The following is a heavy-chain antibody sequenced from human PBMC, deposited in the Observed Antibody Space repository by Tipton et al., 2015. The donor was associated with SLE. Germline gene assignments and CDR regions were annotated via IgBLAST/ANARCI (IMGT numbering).Heavy chain of an antibody. CDR3: ASGGYGSGSHYLGGWFDP. V-gene: IGHV4-31*03. CDR1: GGSIINGGYY. CDR2: IDYSGNT. D-gene: IGHD3-10*01. Sequence: TLSLTCTVSGGSIINGGYYWSWIRQHPGKGLEWIGYIDYSGNTYYNPSLKSRVTISADTSKNQFSLKLSSVTAADTAVYYCASGGYGSGSHYLGGWFDPWGRGTLVTVSS. J-gene: IGHJ5*02.